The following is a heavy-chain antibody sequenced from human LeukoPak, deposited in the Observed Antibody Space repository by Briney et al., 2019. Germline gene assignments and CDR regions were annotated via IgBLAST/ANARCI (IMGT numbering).Heavy chain of an antibody. CDR3: ARDIGLLAYCGGDCYPPEYFQH. CDR2: INTNTGNP. Sequence: ASVRVSCKASGYTFTSYAMNWVRQAPGQGLEWMGWINTNTGNPTYAQGFTGRFVFSLDTSVSTAYLQISSLKAEDTAVYYCARDIGLLAYCGGDCYPPEYFQHWGQGTLVTVSS. J-gene: IGHJ1*01. CDR1: GYTFTSYA. V-gene: IGHV7-4-1*02. D-gene: IGHD2-21*02.